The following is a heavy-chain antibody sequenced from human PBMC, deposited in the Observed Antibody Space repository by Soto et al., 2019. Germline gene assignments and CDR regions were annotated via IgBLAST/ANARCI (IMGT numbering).Heavy chain of an antibody. J-gene: IGHJ5*02. D-gene: IGHD1-26*01. V-gene: IGHV1-69*13. Sequence: SVKVSCKASGGTFSSYAISWVRQAPGQGLEWMGGIIPIFGTANYAQKFQGRVTITADESTSTAYMELSSLRSEETDVYYCESHIEGGWFDPCGQLSLVPVSA. CDR2: IIPIFGTA. CDR3: ESHIEGGWFDP. CDR1: GGTFSSYA.